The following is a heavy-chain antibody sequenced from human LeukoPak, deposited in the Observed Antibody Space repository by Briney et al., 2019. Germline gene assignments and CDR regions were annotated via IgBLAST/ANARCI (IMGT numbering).Heavy chain of an antibody. V-gene: IGHV4-59*08. Sequence: PSETLSLTCSVSGGSISSYYWSWIRQPPGQGLEWIGYIYSSGNTNYNPSLKSRVAISVDTSKNQFSLKLSSVTAADTAVYYCARSSSWYTVLDYWGQGTLVTVSS. J-gene: IGHJ4*02. CDR1: GGSISSYY. CDR3: ARSSSWYTVLDY. D-gene: IGHD6-13*01. CDR2: IYSSGNT.